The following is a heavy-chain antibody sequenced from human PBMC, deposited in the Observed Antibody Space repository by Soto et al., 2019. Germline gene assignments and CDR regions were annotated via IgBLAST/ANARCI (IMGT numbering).Heavy chain of an antibody. J-gene: IGHJ6*03. CDR1: GGSISSSSYY. Sequence: LSLTCTVSGGSISSSSYYWGWIRQPPGKGLEWIGSIYYSGSTYYNPSLKSRVTISVDTSKNQFSLKLSSVTAADTAVYYCARLRCITVTTCCYYYYMDVWGKGTTVTVSS. V-gene: IGHV4-39*01. D-gene: IGHD4-17*01. CDR2: IYYSGST. CDR3: ARLRCITVTTCCYYYYMDV.